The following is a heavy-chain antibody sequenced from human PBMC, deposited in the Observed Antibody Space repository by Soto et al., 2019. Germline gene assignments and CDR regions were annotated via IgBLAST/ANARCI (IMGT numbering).Heavy chain of an antibody. CDR3: ARASGLPAYYYYGMDA. V-gene: IGHV5-51*01. CDR2: IYPGDSDT. J-gene: IGHJ6*02. CDR1: GYSFTSYW. Sequence: GESLKPSCKGSGYSFTSYWIGWVRQMPGKGLEWMGIIYPGDSDTRYSPSFQGQVTISADKSISTAYLQWSSLKASDTAMYYCARASGLPAYYYYGMDAWGQGTTVTVSS. D-gene: IGHD5-18*01.